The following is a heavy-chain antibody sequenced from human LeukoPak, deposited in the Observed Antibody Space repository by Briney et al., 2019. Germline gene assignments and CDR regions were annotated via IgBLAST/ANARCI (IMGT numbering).Heavy chain of an antibody. CDR1: GFTVSSNY. D-gene: IGHD3-22*01. CDR2: IYSGGST. V-gene: IGHV3-66*02. Sequence: PGGSLRLSXAASGFTVSSNYMSGVRQAPGKGLEWVSVIYSGGSTYYADSVKGRFTISRDNSKNTLYLQMNSLRAEDTAVYYCARVSDSSGYRDDAFDIWGQGTMVTVSS. CDR3: ARVSDSSGYRDDAFDI. J-gene: IGHJ3*02.